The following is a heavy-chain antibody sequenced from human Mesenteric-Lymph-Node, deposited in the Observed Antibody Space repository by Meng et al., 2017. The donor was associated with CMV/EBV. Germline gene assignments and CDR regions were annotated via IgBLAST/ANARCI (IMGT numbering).Heavy chain of an antibody. CDR2: ISGGGDKT. CDR1: GFIFSDHA. V-gene: IGHV3-23*01. J-gene: IGHJ4*02. D-gene: IGHD3-10*01. CDR3: AKGHYGSGDRDYFDY. Sequence: LSLTGAASGFIFSDHAMNWVRQTPGKGLEWVSAISGGGDKTYYAESVKGRFTISRDNSKNTLHLQMNTLRGEDTALYYCAKGHYGSGDRDYFDYWGQGTLVTVSS.